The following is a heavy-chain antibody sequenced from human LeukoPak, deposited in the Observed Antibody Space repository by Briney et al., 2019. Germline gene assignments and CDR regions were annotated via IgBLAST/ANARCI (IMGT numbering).Heavy chain of an antibody. CDR2: IYYSGST. V-gene: IGHV4-31*03. J-gene: IGHJ6*04. D-gene: IGHD3-10*01. Sequence: PSQTLSLTCTVSGGSISSGGYYWSWLRQHPGKGLEWIGYIYYSGSTYYNPSLKSRVTISVDTSKNQFSLKLSSVTAADTAVYYCARVEQSTKKSGSESYYRQPGNDYYYSAMDVCGKGTTVTASS. CDR1: GGSISSGGYY. CDR3: ARVEQSTKKSGSESYYRQPGNDYYYSAMDV.